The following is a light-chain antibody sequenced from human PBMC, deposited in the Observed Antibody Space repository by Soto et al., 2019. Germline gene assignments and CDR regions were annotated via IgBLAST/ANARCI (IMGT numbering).Light chain of an antibody. J-gene: IGKJ1*01. Sequence: DIVMTQSPDSLAVSLGERATINCKSSQSVLYSSNNNNHLAWYQQKPGQPPKLLIYWASTRESGVPDRFSGSVSETDFPLTISRMQAEDVAVYYFQKYYTIARTFGQGSRVQIK. CDR3: QKYYTIART. CDR1: QSVLYSSNNNNH. V-gene: IGKV4-1*01. CDR2: WAS.